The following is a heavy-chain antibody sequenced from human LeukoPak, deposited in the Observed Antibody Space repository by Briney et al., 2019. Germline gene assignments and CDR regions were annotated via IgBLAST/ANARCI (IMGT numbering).Heavy chain of an antibody. D-gene: IGHD2-21*01. Sequence: ASVKVSCKASGYTFTDYYMHWVRQAPGQGLEWVGWINPSSGATNYAQKFQGRVTMTSDTSISTAYLELSRLRSDDTAFYYCARGSKPGYTYGGGYWGQGTLVTVSS. J-gene: IGHJ4*02. CDR2: INPSSGAT. V-gene: IGHV1-2*02. CDR3: ARGSKPGYTYGGGY. CDR1: GYTFTDYY.